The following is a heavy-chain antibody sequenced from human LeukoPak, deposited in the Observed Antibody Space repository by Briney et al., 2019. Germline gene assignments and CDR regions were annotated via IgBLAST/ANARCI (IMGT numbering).Heavy chain of an antibody. V-gene: IGHV3-9*01. D-gene: IGHD3-22*01. CDR3: AKALGSSGLDAFDI. CDR2: ISWNSGSI. Sequence: SLRLSCAASGFTFDDYALHWVRQAPGKGLEWVSGISWNSGSIGYADSVKGRFTISRDNAKNSLYLQMNSLGAEDTALYYCAKALGSSGLDAFDIWGQGTMVTVSS. CDR1: GFTFDDYA. J-gene: IGHJ3*02.